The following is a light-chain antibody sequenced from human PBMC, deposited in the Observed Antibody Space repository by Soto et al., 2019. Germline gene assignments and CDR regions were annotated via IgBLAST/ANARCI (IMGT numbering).Light chain of an antibody. J-gene: IGKJ5*01. V-gene: IGKV3-11*01. CDR3: QQRSNWPPRVT. Sequence: EIAMTQTPGTLSVSPGERATLSCMASQRVSSNLAWYQQKPGQAPRLLIYDASNRATGIPARFSGSGSGTDFTLTISSLEPEDFAVYYCQQRSNWPPRVTFGQGTRLEIK. CDR2: DAS. CDR1: QRVSSN.